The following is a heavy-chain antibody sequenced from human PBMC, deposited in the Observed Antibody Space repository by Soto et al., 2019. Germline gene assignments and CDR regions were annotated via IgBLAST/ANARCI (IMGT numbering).Heavy chain of an antibody. D-gene: IGHD1-1*01. Sequence: QVQLVQSGTELKKPGSSVNVSCKASGASFGTFTFTWVRQAPGRGLEWMGRIIPFLGITNYARKFQGRVTIIGDESTNSAFMELSSLRSDDTAVYYCAKGVGTTFNYFDHWGQGSLVTVSS. CDR1: GASFGTFT. CDR3: AKGVGTTFNYFDH. V-gene: IGHV1-69*02. J-gene: IGHJ4*02. CDR2: IIPFLGIT.